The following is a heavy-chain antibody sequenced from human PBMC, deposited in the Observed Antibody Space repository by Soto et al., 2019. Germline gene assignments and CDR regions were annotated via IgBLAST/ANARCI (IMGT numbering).Heavy chain of an antibody. V-gene: IGHV1-69*04. CDR2: IIPILGIA. CDR3: ARDSLVRGDHYGMDV. Sequence: SVKVSCKASGGTFSSYTISWVRQAPGQGLEWMGRIIPILGIANYAQKFQGRVTITADKSTSTAYMELSSLRSEDTAVYYCARDSLVRGDHYGMDVWGQGTTVTVSS. D-gene: IGHD3-10*01. CDR1: GGTFSSYT. J-gene: IGHJ6*02.